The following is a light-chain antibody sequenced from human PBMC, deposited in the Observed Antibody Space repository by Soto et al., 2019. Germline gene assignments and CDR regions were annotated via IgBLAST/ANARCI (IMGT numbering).Light chain of an antibody. J-gene: IGKJ2*01. CDR1: QSISSW. Sequence: DIQMTQSPSTRSASVGDRVTITCRASQSISSWLAWYQQKPGKAPKLLIYDASSLESGVPSRFSDSGSGTEFTLTISSLQPDDFAPYYCQQYNSYPYTFGQGTQVEIK. V-gene: IGKV1-5*01. CDR2: DAS. CDR3: QQYNSYPYT.